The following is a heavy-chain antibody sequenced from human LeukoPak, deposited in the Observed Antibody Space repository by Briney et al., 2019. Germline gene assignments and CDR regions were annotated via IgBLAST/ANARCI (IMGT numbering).Heavy chain of an antibody. CDR2: INTNTGNP. Sequence: ASVKVSCKASGYTFRNYGMNWARQAPGQGLEWMGWINTNTGNPTYAQGVTGRFVFSLDTSVSTAYLQISSLKAEDTAVYFCAREDTAMPSPPAYWGQGTLVTVSS. V-gene: IGHV7-4-1*02. D-gene: IGHD5-18*01. CDR3: AREDTAMPSPPAY. CDR1: GYTFRNYG. J-gene: IGHJ4*02.